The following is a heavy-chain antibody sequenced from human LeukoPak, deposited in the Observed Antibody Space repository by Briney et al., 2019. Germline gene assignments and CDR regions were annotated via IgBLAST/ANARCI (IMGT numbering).Heavy chain of an antibody. CDR1: GFTSSSLR. Sequence: PGGSLSLSCAVSGFTSSSLRLNWVRQAPGKGLEGVSSISSSSSYIYYADSVKGRFTISRDNAKNSLYLQMNSLRAEDTAVYYCARASLGSSRYGALFDYWGQGTLVTVSS. CDR3: ARASLGSSRYGALFDY. J-gene: IGHJ4*02. V-gene: IGHV3-21*01. CDR2: ISSSSSYI. D-gene: IGHD6-13*01.